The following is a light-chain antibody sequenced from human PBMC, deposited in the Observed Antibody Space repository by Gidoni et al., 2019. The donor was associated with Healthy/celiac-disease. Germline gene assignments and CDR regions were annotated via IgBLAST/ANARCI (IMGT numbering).Light chain of an antibody. CDR2: GAS. V-gene: IGKV3-15*01. CDR3: QQYNNCPPYT. CDR1: QSVSRN. Sequence: EIVMTQSPATLSVSPGESATLSCRTSQSVSRNLAWYQQKPGQAPRLLIYGASTRATGIPARFSGRGSGTEFTLTISSLQSEDFAVYYCQQYNNCPPYTFGQGTKLEIK. J-gene: IGKJ2*01.